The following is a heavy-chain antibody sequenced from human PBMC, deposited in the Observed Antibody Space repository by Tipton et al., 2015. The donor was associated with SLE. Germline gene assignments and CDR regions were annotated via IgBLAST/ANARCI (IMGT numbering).Heavy chain of an antibody. V-gene: IGHV4-59*01. Sequence: TLSVTCTVSGGSISNYFWSWIRQPPGKGLEWIGHMYFSKNTNYNPSLKSRVTISVDTSKNQLSLNLSSVTAADTALYYCARAESGIDAFDIWGQGTMVTVSS. CDR3: ARAESGIDAFDI. CDR2: MYFSKNT. J-gene: IGHJ3*02. CDR1: GGSISNYF. D-gene: IGHD1-26*01.